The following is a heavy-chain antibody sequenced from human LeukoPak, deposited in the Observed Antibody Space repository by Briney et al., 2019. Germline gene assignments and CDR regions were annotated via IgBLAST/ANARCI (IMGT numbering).Heavy chain of an antibody. J-gene: IGHJ4*02. CDR3: ARSYGSNPGYFDH. CDR1: GYTFTSYY. V-gene: IGHV1-46*01. D-gene: IGHD4-23*01. Sequence: ASVNVSCKASGYTFTSYYLHWVRQAPGQGLEWLGAINPSGGTTSYAQKFQGRVTMTRDTSTSTVYMELSSLRSEDTAIYYCARSYGSNPGYFDHWGQGTLVTVSS. CDR2: INPSGGTT.